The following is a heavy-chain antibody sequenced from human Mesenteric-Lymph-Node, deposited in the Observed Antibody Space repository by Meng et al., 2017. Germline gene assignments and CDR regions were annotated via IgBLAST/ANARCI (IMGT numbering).Heavy chain of an antibody. D-gene: IGHD3-3*01. CDR1: GGSISSGYYY. CDR2: IYYSGST. Sequence: QPPLPDSGPGLVNPSQTRSHTCTVSGGSISSGYYYWSWIRQPPGKGLEWIGYIYYSGSTYYNPSLKSRVTISVDTSKNQFSLKLSSVTAADTAVYYCATDWSGYYALDYWGQGTLVTVSS. J-gene: IGHJ4*02. CDR3: ATDWSGYYALDY. V-gene: IGHV4-30-4*01.